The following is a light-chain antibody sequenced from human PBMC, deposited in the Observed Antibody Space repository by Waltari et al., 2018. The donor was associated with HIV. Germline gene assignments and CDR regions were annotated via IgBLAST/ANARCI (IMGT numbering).Light chain of an antibody. V-gene: IGLV1-44*01. CDR1: SSNIGSNT. J-gene: IGLJ2*01. Sequence: QSVLTQPPSASGTPGQRVTISCSGSSSNIGSNTVSWYQQLPGTAPKLRIYNNNERPAGGPDRFSGSTSGTSASLAISGLQSESEADYYCAAWDDSLNGVVFGGGTKLTVL. CDR3: AAWDDSLNGVV. CDR2: NNN.